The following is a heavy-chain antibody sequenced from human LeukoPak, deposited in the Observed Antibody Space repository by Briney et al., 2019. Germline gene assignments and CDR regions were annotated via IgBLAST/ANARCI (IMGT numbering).Heavy chain of an antibody. D-gene: IGHD3-10*01. CDR2: ISGSGGST. CDR1: GFTFSSYA. J-gene: IGHJ4*02. CDR3: AKLSALWFWDPTRRIDY. Sequence: PGGSLRLSCAPSGFTFSSYAMSWVRQAPEKGLEWVSAISGSGGSTYYADSVKGRFTISRDHSKNTLYLQMNSLRAEDTAVYYCAKLSALWFWDPTRRIDYWGQGTLVTVSS. V-gene: IGHV3-23*01.